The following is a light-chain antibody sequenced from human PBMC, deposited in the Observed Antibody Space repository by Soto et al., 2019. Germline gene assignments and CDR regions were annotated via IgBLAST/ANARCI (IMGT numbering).Light chain of an antibody. CDR3: QQYNSYPLT. J-gene: IGKJ4*01. V-gene: IGKV1-5*03. CDR1: QSISSW. Sequence: DIHLTQSPSFVSSSVGDRGTITFLASQSISSWLAWYQQKPGKAPKLLIYKASSLESGVPSRFSGSGSGTEFTLTISSLQPDDFATYYCQQYNSYPLTFGGGTKVDIK. CDR2: KAS.